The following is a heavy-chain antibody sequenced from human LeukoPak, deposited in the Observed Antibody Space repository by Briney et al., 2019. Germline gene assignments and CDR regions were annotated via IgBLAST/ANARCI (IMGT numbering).Heavy chain of an antibody. CDR2: IYTSGST. CDR1: GGSISSGSYY. Sequence: SQTLSLTCTVSGGSISSGSYYWSWIRQPAGKGLEWIGRIYTSGSTNYNPSLKSRVTISVDTSKNQFSLKLSSVTAAATAVYYCARVRITMVRGAPVWFDPWGQGTLVTVSS. CDR3: ARVRITMVRGAPVWFDP. V-gene: IGHV4-61*02. J-gene: IGHJ5*02. D-gene: IGHD3-10*01.